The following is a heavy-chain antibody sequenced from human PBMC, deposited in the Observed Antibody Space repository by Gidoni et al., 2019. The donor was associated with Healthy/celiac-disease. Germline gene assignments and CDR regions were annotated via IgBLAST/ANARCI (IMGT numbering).Heavy chain of an antibody. CDR1: GFTFSSYE. CDR2: ISSSGSTI. D-gene: IGHD6-19*01. V-gene: IGHV3-48*03. CDR3: ARDDTIAVAGTRDGMDV. J-gene: IGHJ6*02. Sequence: EVQLVESGGGLVQPGGSLRLSCAASGFTFSSYELNWVRQAPGKGLEWVSYISSSGSTIYYADSVKGRFTISRDNAKNSLYLQMNSLRAEDTAVYYCARDDTIAVAGTRDGMDVWGQGTTVTVSS.